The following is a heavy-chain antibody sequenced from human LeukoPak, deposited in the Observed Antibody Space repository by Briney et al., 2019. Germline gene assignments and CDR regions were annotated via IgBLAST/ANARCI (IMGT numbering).Heavy chain of an antibody. CDR2: IIPILGIA. Sequence: SVKVSCKASGGTFSSYAISWVRQAPGQGLEWMGRIIPILGIANYAQKFQGRVTITADKSTSTAYMELSSLRPEDTAVYYCAREPSPPIYYYYYMDVWGKGTTVTVSS. CDR3: AREPSPPIYYYYYMDV. V-gene: IGHV1-69*04. CDR1: GGTFSSYA. D-gene: IGHD2-21*01. J-gene: IGHJ6*03.